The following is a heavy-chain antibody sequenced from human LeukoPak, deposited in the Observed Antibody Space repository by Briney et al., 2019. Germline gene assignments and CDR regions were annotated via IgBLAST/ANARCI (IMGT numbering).Heavy chain of an antibody. Sequence: SETLSLTCAVYGGSFSGYYWSWIRQPPGKGLEWIGEINHSGSTNYNPSLKSRVTISVDTSKNQFSLKLSSVTAADTAVYYCARGYGPSLYYYYYMDVWGKGTTVTVSS. J-gene: IGHJ6*03. D-gene: IGHD3-10*01. CDR2: INHSGST. V-gene: IGHV4-34*01. CDR3: ARGYGPSLYYYYYMDV. CDR1: GGSFSGYY.